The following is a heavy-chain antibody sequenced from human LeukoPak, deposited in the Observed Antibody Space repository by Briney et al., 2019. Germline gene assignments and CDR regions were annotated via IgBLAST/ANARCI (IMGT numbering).Heavy chain of an antibody. V-gene: IGHV1-46*01. J-gene: IGHJ3*02. Sequence: ASVKVSCKASGYTFTSYYMHWVRQAPGQGLEWMGIINPSGGSTSYAQKFRGRVTMTRDTSTSTVYMELSSLRSEDTTVYYCASLGYCSGGSCYGDAFDIWGQGTMVTVSS. CDR1: GYTFTSYY. D-gene: IGHD2-15*01. CDR3: ASLGYCSGGSCYGDAFDI. CDR2: INPSGGST.